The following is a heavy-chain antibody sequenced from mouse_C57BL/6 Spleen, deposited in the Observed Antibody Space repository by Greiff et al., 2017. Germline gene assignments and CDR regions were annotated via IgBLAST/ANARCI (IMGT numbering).Heavy chain of an antibody. CDR3: ARGGYCFAY. CDR2: IDPSDSNT. D-gene: IGHD3-2*02. CDR1: GYTFTSYW. Sequence: QVQLQQPGAELVMPGASVKLSCKASGYTFTSYWMHWVKQRPGPGLEWIGEIDPSDSNTNYNQKFKGKSTLTVDKSSSTAYMQLSSLTSEDSAVYYCARGGYCFAYWGQGTLVTVSA. V-gene: IGHV1-69*01. J-gene: IGHJ3*01.